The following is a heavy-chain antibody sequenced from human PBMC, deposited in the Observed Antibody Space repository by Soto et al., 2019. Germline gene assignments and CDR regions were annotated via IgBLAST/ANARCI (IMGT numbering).Heavy chain of an antibody. CDR2: ISYDGDNK. D-gene: IGHD1-1*01. J-gene: IGHJ6*02. CDR3: ARGTTTSAFSAMDV. CDR1: GFTFSYHA. V-gene: IGHV3-30-3*01. Sequence: VQLVESGGGVVQPGRSLRLSCAASGFTFSYHALNWVRQAPGKGLEWVAVISYDGDNKYIAESVKGRFTISRDNSENTVSLQMNSLRTEDTAMYFCARGTTTSAFSAMDVWGQGTTVTVSS.